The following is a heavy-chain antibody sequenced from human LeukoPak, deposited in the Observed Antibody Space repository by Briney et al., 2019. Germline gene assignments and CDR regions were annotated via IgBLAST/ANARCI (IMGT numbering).Heavy chain of an antibody. V-gene: IGHV6-1*01. CDR2: TYYRSKWYN. J-gene: IGHJ3*02. CDR1: GDSVSSNSAA. D-gene: IGHD3-22*01. Sequence: SQTLSLTCAISGDSVSSNSAAWNWIRQSPSRGLEWLGRTYYRSKWYNDYAVSVKSRITINPDTSKNQFSLKLSSVTAADTAVYYCARDLYYYDSSGVDAFDIWGQGTMVTVSS. CDR3: ARDLYYYDSSGVDAFDI.